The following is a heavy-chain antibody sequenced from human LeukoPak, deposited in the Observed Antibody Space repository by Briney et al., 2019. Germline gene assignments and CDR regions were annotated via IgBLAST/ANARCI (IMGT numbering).Heavy chain of an antibody. V-gene: IGHV1-8*01. Sequence: ASVKVSCKASGYTFTSYDINWVRQATGQGLEWMGWMNPNSGNTGYAQKFQGRVTMTRNTSISTAYMELSSLRSEDTAVYYCARVRSMGNYVWGSYRPLGGYYFDYWGQGTLVTVSS. D-gene: IGHD3-16*02. J-gene: IGHJ4*02. CDR2: MNPNSGNT. CDR3: ARVRSMGNYVWGSYRPLGGYYFDY. CDR1: GYTFTSYD.